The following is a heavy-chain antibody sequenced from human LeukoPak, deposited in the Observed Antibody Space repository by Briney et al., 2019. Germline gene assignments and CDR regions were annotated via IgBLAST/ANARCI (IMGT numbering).Heavy chain of an antibody. J-gene: IGHJ6*02. Sequence: SETLSLTCAVYGGSLSGYYWSWIRQPPGKGLEWIGEINHSGSTNYNPSLKSRVTISVDTSKNQFSLKLSSVTAADTAVYYCARVYRNGMDVWGQGTTVTVSS. CDR2: INHSGST. CDR3: ARVYRNGMDV. CDR1: GGSLSGYY. V-gene: IGHV4-34*01. D-gene: IGHD5-12*01.